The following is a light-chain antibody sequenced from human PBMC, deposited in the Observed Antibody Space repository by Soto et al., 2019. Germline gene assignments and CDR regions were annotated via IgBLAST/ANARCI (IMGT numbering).Light chain of an antibody. CDR3: SSYTSSSTLYV. CDR2: EVS. V-gene: IGLV2-14*01. J-gene: IGLJ1*01. Sequence: HSVLTQPASGSGSPGQSITISCTGTSSDVGGYNYVSWYQQHPGKAPKLMIYEVSNRPSGVSNRFSGSKSGNTASLTISGLQAEDEAYYYCSSYTSSSTLYVFGTGTKLTVL. CDR1: SSDVGGYNY.